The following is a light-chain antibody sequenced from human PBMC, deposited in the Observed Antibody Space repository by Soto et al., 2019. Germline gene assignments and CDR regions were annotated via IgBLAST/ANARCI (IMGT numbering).Light chain of an antibody. CDR3: QQSYNTPRT. CDR2: SAS. Sequence: DIQMTQSPSSLSASMGDRVTITCRASQSISTYLNWYQQKPGKAPRLLIYSASTLQSGVPSRFSGSGSGTDFTLTISSLQPEDFATYFCQQSYNTPRTFGPGTKVDIK. J-gene: IGKJ3*01. V-gene: IGKV1-39*01. CDR1: QSISTY.